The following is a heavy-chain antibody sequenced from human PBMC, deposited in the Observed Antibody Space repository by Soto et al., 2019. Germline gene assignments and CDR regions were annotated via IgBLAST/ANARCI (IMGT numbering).Heavy chain of an antibody. CDR3: ARDKHDYIWGSYRTALDY. CDR2: ISSSSSYI. V-gene: IGHV3-21*01. J-gene: IGHJ4*02. Sequence: EVQLVESGGGLVKPGGSLRLSCAASGFTFSSYSMNWVRQAPGKGLEWVSSISSSSSYIYYADSVKGRFTISRDNAKNSLYMQMNSLRAEDTAVYYCARDKHDYIWGSYRTALDYWGQGTLVTVSS. D-gene: IGHD3-16*02. CDR1: GFTFSSYS.